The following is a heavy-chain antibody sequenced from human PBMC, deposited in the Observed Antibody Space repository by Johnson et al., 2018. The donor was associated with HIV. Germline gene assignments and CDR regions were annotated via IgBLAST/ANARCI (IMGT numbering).Heavy chain of an antibody. V-gene: IGHV3-11*04. CDR2: ISSSGSTI. J-gene: IGHJ3*02. Sequence: VESGGGLVKPGGSLRLSCAASGFTFSDYYMSWIRQAPGKGPDWVSYISSSGSTIYYADSVKGRFTISRDNAKNSLYLQMNSLRAEDTAVYYCVTRDPTHRPGAFDIWGQGTLVTVSA. CDR3: VTRDPTHRPGAFDI. D-gene: IGHD1-14*01. CDR1: GFTFSDYY.